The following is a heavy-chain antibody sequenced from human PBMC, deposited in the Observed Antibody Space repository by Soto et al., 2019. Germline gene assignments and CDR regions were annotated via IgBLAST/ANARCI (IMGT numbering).Heavy chain of an antibody. CDR2: IYDNGFT. CDR3: ARAWPNYYYYMGV. J-gene: IGHJ6*03. V-gene: IGHV4-59*08. CDR1: GGPINSYY. Sequence: SETLSLTCTVSGGPINSYYWTWIRQPPGKGLQWIGYIYDNGFTNYNRSLKSRVTISVDTSKNQFSLKLNSVTAADTAVYYCARAWPNYYYYMGVWGKGTTVTVSS.